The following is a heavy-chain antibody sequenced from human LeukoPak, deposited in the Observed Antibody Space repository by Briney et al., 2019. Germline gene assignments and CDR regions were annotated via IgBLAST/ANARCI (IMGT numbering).Heavy chain of an antibody. D-gene: IGHD1-26*01. CDR1: GLTFSRYA. CDR2: ISGSGGST. J-gene: IGHJ6*02. V-gene: IGHV3-23*01. CDR3: ATTVGPRRRSPVLMDV. Sequence: GGSLRLSCAASGLTFSRYAMSWVRQAPGKGLDWVSGISGSGGSTYYARSVKGRFTISRDNSKNTLYLQMNSLRAEDTAVYYCATTVGPRRRSPVLMDVWGQGTTVTVSS.